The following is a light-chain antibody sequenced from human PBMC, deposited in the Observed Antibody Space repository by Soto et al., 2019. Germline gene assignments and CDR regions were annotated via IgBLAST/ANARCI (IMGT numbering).Light chain of an antibody. J-gene: IGLJ2*01. CDR1: SSDVGGYNY. Sequence: QSALTQPASVSGSPGQSITISCTGTSSDVGGYNYVSWYQQHPGKAPKLMIYEVSNRPSGVSNPFSGSKSGNTASLTISGLQAEDAGDYYCSSYTSSSTPVVFGGGTKLTVL. CDR3: SSYTSSSTPVV. V-gene: IGLV2-14*01. CDR2: EVS.